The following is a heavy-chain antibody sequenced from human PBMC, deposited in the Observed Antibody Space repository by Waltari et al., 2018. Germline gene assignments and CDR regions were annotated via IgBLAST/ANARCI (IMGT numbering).Heavy chain of an antibody. CDR3: ARGFAGWPFDY. D-gene: IGHD6-19*01. V-gene: IGHV4-4*02. J-gene: IGHJ4*02. Sequence: QVQLTESGPGLVKPSETLSLACDGSGGSFSSNDWWSWVRQPPGKGLEWIGEVHHSGSTKYNPSLNSRVVMSVDTSKNQISLTMKSVTAADTAVYYCARGFAGWPFDYWGPGTLVIVAS. CDR2: VHHSGST. CDR1: GGSFSSNDW.